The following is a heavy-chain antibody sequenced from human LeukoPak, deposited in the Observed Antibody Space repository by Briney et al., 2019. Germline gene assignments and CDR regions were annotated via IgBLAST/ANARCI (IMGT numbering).Heavy chain of an antibody. V-gene: IGHV4-59*08. CDR3: ASLIAAAGTGPTPLYYFDY. CDR1: GASISSYY. D-gene: IGHD6-13*01. CDR2: IYYSGST. Sequence: SETLSLTCTVSGASISSYYWSWIRQPPGKGLEWIGYIYYSGSTNYNPSLKSRLTISVDTSKNQFSLKLSSVTAADTAVYYCASLIAAAGTGPTPLYYFDYWGQGTLVTVSS. J-gene: IGHJ4*02.